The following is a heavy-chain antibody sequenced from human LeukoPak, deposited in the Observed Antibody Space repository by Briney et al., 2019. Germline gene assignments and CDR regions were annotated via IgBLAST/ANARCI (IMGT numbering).Heavy chain of an antibody. CDR3: ARGGGSYTGHAFDI. J-gene: IGHJ3*02. CDR2: IIPIFGIA. V-gene: IGHV1-69*04. CDR1: GGTFSSYA. Sequence: ASVKVSCKASGGTFSSYAISWVRQAPGQGLEWMGRIIPIFGIANYAQKFQGRVTITADKSTSTAYMELSSLRSEDTAVYYCARGGGSYTGHAFDIWGQGTMVTVSS. D-gene: IGHD1-26*01.